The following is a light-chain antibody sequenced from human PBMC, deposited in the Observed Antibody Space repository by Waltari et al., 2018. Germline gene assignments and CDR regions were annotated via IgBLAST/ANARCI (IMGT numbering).Light chain of an antibody. CDR1: ALPKQY. CDR2: IDR. J-gene: IGLJ1*01. Sequence: SYELTQPPSVSVSPGQTARITCSGDALPKQYAYWYQQKPGKAPGLVINIDRERPSGIPERFSGSSSGTTVTFTISGVQAEDEADYYCQSADSSGTYFYVFGTGTKVTGL. V-gene: IGLV3-25*03. CDR3: QSADSSGTYFYV.